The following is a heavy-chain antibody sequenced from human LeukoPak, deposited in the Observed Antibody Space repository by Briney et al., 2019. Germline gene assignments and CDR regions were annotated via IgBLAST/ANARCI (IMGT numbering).Heavy chain of an antibody. V-gene: IGHV3-33*06. D-gene: IGHD3-3*01. Sequence: GGSLRLSCAASGFTFSSYGMHWVRQAPGKGLEWVAVIWYDGSNKHYADSVKGRFTISRDNSKNTLYLQMNSLRAEDTAVYYCAKDSRDFWSGYQDYWGQGTLVTVSS. CDR1: GFTFSSYG. CDR3: AKDSRDFWSGYQDY. CDR2: IWYDGSNK. J-gene: IGHJ4*02.